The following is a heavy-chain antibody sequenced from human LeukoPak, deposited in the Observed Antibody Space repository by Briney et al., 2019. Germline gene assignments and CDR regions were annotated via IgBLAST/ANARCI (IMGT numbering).Heavy chain of an antibody. Sequence: TGGSLRLSCAASGFTFSSYAMHWVRQAPGKGLEYVSAISSNGGSTYYANSVKGRFTISRDNSKSTLYLQMGSLRAEDMAVYYCARGEPDYYDSSGYRPSDYWGQGTLVTVSS. V-gene: IGHV3-64*01. CDR3: ARGEPDYYDSSGYRPSDY. CDR2: ISSNGGST. J-gene: IGHJ4*02. D-gene: IGHD3-22*01. CDR1: GFTFSSYA.